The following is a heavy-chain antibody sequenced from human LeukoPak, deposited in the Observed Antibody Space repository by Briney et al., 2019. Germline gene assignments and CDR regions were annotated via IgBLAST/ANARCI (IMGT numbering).Heavy chain of an antibody. V-gene: IGHV3-11*06. J-gene: IGHJ5*02. CDR2: ISSSSSYT. CDR3: ARMEYSSGWSSWFDP. D-gene: IGHD6-19*01. CDR1: GFTFSDYY. Sequence: GGSLRLSCAASGFTFSDYYMSWIRQAPGKGLEWVSYISSSSSYTNYADSVKGRFTISRDNAKNSLYLQMNSLRAEDTAVYYCARMEYSSGWSSWFDPWGQGTLVTVSP.